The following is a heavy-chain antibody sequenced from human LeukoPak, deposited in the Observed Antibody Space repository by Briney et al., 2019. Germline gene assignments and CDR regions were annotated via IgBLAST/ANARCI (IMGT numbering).Heavy chain of an antibody. Sequence: MSSETLSLTCAVYSGSFSGYYWSWLRQPPGKGLEWIGEINHSGSTNYNPSLKSRVTISVDTSKNQFSLKLSSVTAADTAVYYCARGPPYYDYVWGSYRPFDYWGQGTLVTVSS. CDR2: INHSGST. CDR1: SGSFSGYY. D-gene: IGHD3-16*02. CDR3: ARGPPYYDYVWGSYRPFDY. J-gene: IGHJ4*02. V-gene: IGHV4-34*01.